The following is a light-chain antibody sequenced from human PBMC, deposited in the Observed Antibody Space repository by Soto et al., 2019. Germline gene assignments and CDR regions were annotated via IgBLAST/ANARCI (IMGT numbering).Light chain of an antibody. CDR1: QTVYTNY. CDR3: QHPVDSVPVT. CDR2: ESS. Sequence: EIVLTQSPGTLSLSPGERATLSCRASQTVYTNYLAWYQQKPGQAPRLLIYESSSRAAGIPDRFSGSGSGTNCSLSISTLEPADFGVYYCQHPVDSVPVTFGGGTRVEI. V-gene: IGKV3-20*01. J-gene: IGKJ4*01.